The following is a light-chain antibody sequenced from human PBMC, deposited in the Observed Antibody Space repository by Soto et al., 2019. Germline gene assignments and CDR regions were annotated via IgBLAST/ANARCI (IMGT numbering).Light chain of an antibody. CDR1: ESVSSY. J-gene: IGKJ5*01. V-gene: IGKV3-15*01. CDR3: QQYESLPLT. Sequence: EIVLSQSPAIVSLSPGERATLSCRATESVSSYLVWYQQKPGQAPRLLFYDASTRATGIPARFSGSGSGTEFTLTISSLQSEDFATYYCQQYESLPLTFGQGTRLEIK. CDR2: DAS.